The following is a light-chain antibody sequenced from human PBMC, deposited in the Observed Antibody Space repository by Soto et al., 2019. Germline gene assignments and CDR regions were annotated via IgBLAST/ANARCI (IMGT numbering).Light chain of an antibody. V-gene: IGKV3-20*01. J-gene: IGKJ5*01. CDR3: QQYENSPIT. CDR1: QSVSSSF. CDR2: GAS. Sequence: EIVLTQSPGTLSLSPGERATLSCRASQSVSSSFLAWYQQKPGQAPRLLIYGASSRATGIPDRFSGTGSETDFTLTISRLEPEDFAVYYCQQYENSPITFGQGTRLEI.